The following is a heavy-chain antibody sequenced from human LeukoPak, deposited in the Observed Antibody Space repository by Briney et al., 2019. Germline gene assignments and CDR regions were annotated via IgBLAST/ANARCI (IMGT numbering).Heavy chain of an antibody. CDR1: GFSFSSHS. CDR3: ARDYVYAFDY. V-gene: IGHV3-48*01. CDR2: ISGSGNAK. D-gene: IGHD2/OR15-2a*01. J-gene: IGHJ4*02. Sequence: GGSLRLSCAASGFSFSSHSMNWVRQAPGKGLEWVSYISGSGNAKHYTDSVKGRFTISRDNAKNALYPQMNSLRAEDTAVYFCARDYVYAFDYWGQGTLATVSS.